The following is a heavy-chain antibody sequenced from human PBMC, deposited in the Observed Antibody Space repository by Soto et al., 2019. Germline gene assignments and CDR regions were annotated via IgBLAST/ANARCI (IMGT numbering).Heavy chain of an antibody. J-gene: IGHJ6*04. CDR3: AATYYYGSGSYGMDV. CDR1: GFTFSSYW. Sequence: EVQLVESGGGLVQPGGSLRLSCAASGFTFSSYWMSWVRQAPGKGLEWVANIKQDGSEKYYVDSVKGRFTISRDNAKNSLYLQMNSLRPEDTAVYYCAATYYYGSGSYGMDVWGKGTTVTVSS. V-gene: IGHV3-7*01. D-gene: IGHD3-10*01. CDR2: IKQDGSEK.